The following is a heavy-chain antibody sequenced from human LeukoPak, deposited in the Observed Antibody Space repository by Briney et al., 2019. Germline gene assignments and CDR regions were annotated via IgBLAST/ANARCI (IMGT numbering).Heavy chain of an antibody. Sequence: PSETLSLTCTVSGGSISSENYWGWIRQPPGKGLEWIGSIYYSRDTYYNPSLKSRVTISMDRSNNQFSLKLRSVTAADTAVYYCARVFGSWYYFDYWGQGTLVTVSS. CDR2: IYYSRDT. J-gene: IGHJ4*02. CDR3: ARVFGSWYYFDY. CDR1: GGSISSENY. V-gene: IGHV4-39*07. D-gene: IGHD6-13*01.